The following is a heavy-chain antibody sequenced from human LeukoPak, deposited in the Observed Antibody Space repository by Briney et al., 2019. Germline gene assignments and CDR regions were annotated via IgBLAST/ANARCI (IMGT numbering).Heavy chain of an antibody. CDR2: INPNSGGT. D-gene: IGHD3-3*01. Sequence: ASVKVSCKASGYTFTGYYMHWVRQAPGQGLEWMGWINPNSGGTNYAQKFQGRVTMTRDTSISTAYMELSRLRSDDTAVYYCARETRARRITIFGVVDYWGQGTLVTVSS. CDR3: ARETRARRITIFGVVDY. J-gene: IGHJ4*02. CDR1: GYTFTGYY. V-gene: IGHV1-2*02.